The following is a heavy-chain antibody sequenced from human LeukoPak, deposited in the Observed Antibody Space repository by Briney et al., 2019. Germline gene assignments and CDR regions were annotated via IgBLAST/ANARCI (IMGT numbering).Heavy chain of an antibody. CDR2: IWYDGSNK. Sequence: PGGSLRLSCAASGFTFSSYGMHWVRQAPGKGLEWVAVIWYDGSNKYYADSVKGRFTISRDNSKNTLYLQMNSLRAEDTAVYYCAKDEDPYYYGSGACDYWGPGTLVTVSS. CDR1: GFTFSSYG. J-gene: IGHJ4*02. V-gene: IGHV3-33*06. CDR3: AKDEDPYYYGSGACDY. D-gene: IGHD3-10*01.